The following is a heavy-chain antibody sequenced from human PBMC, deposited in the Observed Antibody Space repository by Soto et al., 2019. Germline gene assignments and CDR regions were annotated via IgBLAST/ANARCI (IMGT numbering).Heavy chain of an antibody. CDR3: ARVQDCSSTSCYGSYYYMDV. CDR1: GFTFTSHW. D-gene: IGHD2-2*01. V-gene: IGHV3-74*01. CDR2: INSDGSST. J-gene: IGHJ6*03. Sequence: GGSLRLSCAASGFTFTSHWVHWVRQAPGKGLVWVSRINSDGSSTSYADSVKGRFTISRDNAKNTLYLQMNSLRAEDTAVYYCARVQDCSSTSCYGSYYYMDVWGKGTTVTVSS.